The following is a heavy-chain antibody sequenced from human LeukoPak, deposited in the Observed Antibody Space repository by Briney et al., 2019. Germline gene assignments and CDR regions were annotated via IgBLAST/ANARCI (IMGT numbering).Heavy chain of an antibody. CDR1: GGSISSYY. Sequence: SQTLSLTCTVSGGSISSYYWSWIRQPPGKGLEWIGYIYYSGSTNYNPSLKSRVTISVDTSKNQFSLKLSSVTAADTAVYYCARRQPYYDSSGYNYWGXXXXXTVS. CDR3: ARRQPYYDSSGYNY. D-gene: IGHD3-22*01. CDR2: IYYSGST. J-gene: IGHJ4*01. V-gene: IGHV4-59*12.